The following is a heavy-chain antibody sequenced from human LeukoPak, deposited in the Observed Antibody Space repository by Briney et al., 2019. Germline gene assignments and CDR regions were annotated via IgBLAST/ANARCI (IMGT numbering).Heavy chain of an antibody. CDR2: IYYSGST. Sequence: PSETLSLTCTVSGGSISSYYWSWIRQPPGKGLEWIGYIYYSGSTNYNPSLKSRVTISVDTSKNQFSLKLSSVTAADTAVYYCARALYSGSYGDAFDIWGQGTMVTVSS. CDR3: ARALYSGSYGDAFDI. CDR1: GGSISSYY. V-gene: IGHV4-59*01. D-gene: IGHD1-26*01. J-gene: IGHJ3*02.